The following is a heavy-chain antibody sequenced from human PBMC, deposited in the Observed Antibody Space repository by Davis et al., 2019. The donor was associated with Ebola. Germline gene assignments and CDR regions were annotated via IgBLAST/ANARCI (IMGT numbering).Heavy chain of an antibody. Sequence: GESLKTSCAASGFTFSSYGMHWVRQAPGKGLEWVAVIWYDGSNKYYADSVKGRFTISRDNSKNTLYLQMNSLRAEDTAVYYCARDKGSITMIEDYWGQGTLVTVSS. V-gene: IGHV3-33*01. CDR1: GFTFSSYG. J-gene: IGHJ4*02. D-gene: IGHD3-22*01. CDR3: ARDKGSITMIEDY. CDR2: IWYDGSNK.